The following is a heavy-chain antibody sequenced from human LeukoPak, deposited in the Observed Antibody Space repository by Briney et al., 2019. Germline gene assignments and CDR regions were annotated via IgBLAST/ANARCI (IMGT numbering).Heavy chain of an antibody. D-gene: IGHD6-13*01. V-gene: IGHV1-69*02. CDR1: GGTFSSYT. J-gene: IGHJ4*02. CDR3: AARPDSSSWGGY. Sequence: GASVKVSCQASGGTFSSYTISWVRQAPGQGLEWMGRIIPILGIANYAQKFQGRVTITADKSTSTAYMELSSLRSEDTAVYYCAARPDSSSWGGYWGQGTLVTVSS. CDR2: IIPILGIA.